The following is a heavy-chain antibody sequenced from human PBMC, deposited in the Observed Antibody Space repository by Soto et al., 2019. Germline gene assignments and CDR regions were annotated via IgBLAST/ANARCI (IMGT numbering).Heavy chain of an antibody. Sequence: PGGSLRLSCAASGFSFSDSGIHWVRQASGKGLEWVGRIRTKSNSYATAYAASVKGRFTISRDDSKNTAYLQMNSLKTEDTAVYYCPRIHFIVEPGINYWGQGTLVTVYS. D-gene: IGHD6-13*01. CDR3: PRIHFIVEPGINY. CDR1: GFSFSDSG. CDR2: IRTKSNSYAT. J-gene: IGHJ4*02. V-gene: IGHV3-73*01.